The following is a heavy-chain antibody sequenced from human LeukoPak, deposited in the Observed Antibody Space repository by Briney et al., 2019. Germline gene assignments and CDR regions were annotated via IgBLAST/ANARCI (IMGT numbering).Heavy chain of an antibody. CDR1: GGSISSSSYY. D-gene: IGHD3-10*01. Sequence: PSETLSLTCTVSGGSISSSSYYWGWIRQPPGKGLEWIGNIFYSGSTYYNPSLMSRVTISVDPSKNQFSLKLSSVTAADTAVYYCARLLMVRGVFTYHFDYWGQGTLVTVSS. CDR2: IFYSGST. J-gene: IGHJ4*02. CDR3: ARLLMVRGVFTYHFDY. V-gene: IGHV4-39*01.